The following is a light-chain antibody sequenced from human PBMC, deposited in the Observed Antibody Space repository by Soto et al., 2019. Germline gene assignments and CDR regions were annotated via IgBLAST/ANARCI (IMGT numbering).Light chain of an antibody. CDR3: QQADTFPIT. J-gene: IGKJ5*01. CDR2: AAS. V-gene: IGKV1D-12*01. Sequence: DIQMTQSPSSVSASVGDRVTITCQASQGISRSLAWYQQKPGKAPKLLIYAASNLQSGVPSRFSGSGFGTDFTLTISSLQPEDFAAYYCQQADTFPITFGQGTRLEIK. CDR1: QGISRS.